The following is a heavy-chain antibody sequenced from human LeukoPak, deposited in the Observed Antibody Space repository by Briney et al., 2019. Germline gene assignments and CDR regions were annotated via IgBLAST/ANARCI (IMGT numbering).Heavy chain of an antibody. J-gene: IGHJ3*02. D-gene: IGHD4-23*01. CDR1: GGSISSGDYY. CDR3: AREAYGGSVAFDI. V-gene: IGHV4-30-4*01. CDR2: IYYSGSA. Sequence: PSETLSLTCTVSGGSISSGDYYWRWIRQPQGRGLEWIVYIYYSGSAYYNPSLKSRVTISVDTSKNQFSLKLSSVTAADTAVYYCAREAYGGSVAFDIWGQGTMVTVSS.